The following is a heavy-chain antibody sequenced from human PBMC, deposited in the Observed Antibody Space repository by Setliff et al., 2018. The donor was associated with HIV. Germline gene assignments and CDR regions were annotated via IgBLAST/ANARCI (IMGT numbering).Heavy chain of an antibody. J-gene: IGHJ6*03. CDR1: GDSVSSASYY. Sequence: NPSETLSLTCTVSGDSVSSASYYWSWIRQPPGKGLEWIGYIYYSGSTNYNPSLKSRVTISVDTSKNQFSLKLSSVTAADTAVYYCARGDYYSYYMDVWGKGTTVTVSS. V-gene: IGHV4-61*01. CDR3: ARGDYYSYYMDV. CDR2: IYYSGST.